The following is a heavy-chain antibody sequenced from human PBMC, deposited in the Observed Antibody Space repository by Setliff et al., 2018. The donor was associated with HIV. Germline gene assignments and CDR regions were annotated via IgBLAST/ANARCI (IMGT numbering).Heavy chain of an antibody. CDR1: GYTFTSYD. D-gene: IGHD3-22*01. CDR3: ARDYSPTFYYYDSSGTFDY. CDR2: MNPESGNT. Sequence: ASVKVSCKASGYTFTSYDINWVRQATGQGLEWMGWMNPESGNTGYAQKFQGGVTMTRNTSISTAYMELSSLRSEDTAVYYCARDYSPTFYYYDSSGTFDYWGQGTLVTVSS. J-gene: IGHJ4*02. V-gene: IGHV1-8*01.